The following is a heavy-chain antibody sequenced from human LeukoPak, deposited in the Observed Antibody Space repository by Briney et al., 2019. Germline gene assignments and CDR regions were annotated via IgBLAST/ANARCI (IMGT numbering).Heavy chain of an antibody. CDR1: GFSFSSYA. CDR2: ISYDGSNK. CDR3: AKDLTGDHRGRWFDP. J-gene: IGHJ5*02. Sequence: GGSLRLSCAASGFSFSSYAMHWVRQAPGKGLEWVVVISYDGSNKYYADSVKGRFTISRDNSKNTLYLQMNSLRAEDTAVYYCAKDLTGDHRGRWFDPWGQGTLVTVSS. V-gene: IGHV3-30*04. D-gene: IGHD7-27*01.